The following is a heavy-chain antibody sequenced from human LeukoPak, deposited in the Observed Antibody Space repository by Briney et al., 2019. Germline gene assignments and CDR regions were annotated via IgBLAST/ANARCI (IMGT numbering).Heavy chain of an antibody. V-gene: IGHV3-7*01. J-gene: IGHJ3*02. CDR2: IKQDGSEK. Sequence: GGSLRLSCAASGFTFSSYWMSWVRQAPGKGLEWVANIKQDGSEKYYVDSVKGRFTISRDNAKNSLYLQMNSLRAEDTAVYYCARGRYNWNSRAFDIWGQGTMVTVSS. CDR1: GFTFSSYW. CDR3: ARGRYNWNSRAFDI. D-gene: IGHD1-7*01.